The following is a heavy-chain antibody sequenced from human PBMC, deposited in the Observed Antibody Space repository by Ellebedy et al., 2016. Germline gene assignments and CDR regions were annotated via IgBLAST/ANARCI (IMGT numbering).Heavy chain of an antibody. J-gene: IGHJ4*02. V-gene: IGHV3-23*01. CDR3: RQGHYADY. Sequence: GGSLRLSXAVSGLTFGNFFMSWVRQAPGKGLKWVSTISGNGDKRDLADSVKGRFTISRDNSRNTVHLQMNNLRGEDTAVYYCRQGHYADYWGQGTLVIVSS. CDR2: ISGNGDKR. CDR1: GLTFGNFF.